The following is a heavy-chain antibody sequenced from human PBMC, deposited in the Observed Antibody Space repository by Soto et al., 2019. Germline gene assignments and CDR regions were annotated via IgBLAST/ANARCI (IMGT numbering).Heavy chain of an antibody. V-gene: IGHV1-3*01. J-gene: IGHJ6*02. CDR3: AIAPGSGGMDV. CDR1: GYTFTSYA. CDR2: INAGNGNT. D-gene: IGHD3-10*01. Sequence: QVQLVQSGAEVKKPGASVKLSCKASGYTFTSYAIHWVRQAPGQRLEWMGWINAGNGNTKYSQKFQGRVSITRDTSASTAYMELSSLGDEDSAVDYGAIAPGSGGMDVWGQGTTVTVSS.